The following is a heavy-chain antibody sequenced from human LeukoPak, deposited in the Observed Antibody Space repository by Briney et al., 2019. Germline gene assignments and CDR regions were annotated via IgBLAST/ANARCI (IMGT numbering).Heavy chain of an antibody. CDR3: ARVNCGGYCHWPNQPPDAFDI. D-gene: IGHD2-21*01. Sequence: SETLSLTCTVSGGSISSYYWSWIRQPPGKGLEWIGYIYYSGSTNYNPSLKSRVTISVDTSKNQFSLKLSSVTAADTAVYYCARVNCGGYCHWPNQPPDAFDIWGQGTMVTVSS. CDR2: IYYSGST. J-gene: IGHJ3*02. V-gene: IGHV4-59*01. CDR1: GGSISSYY.